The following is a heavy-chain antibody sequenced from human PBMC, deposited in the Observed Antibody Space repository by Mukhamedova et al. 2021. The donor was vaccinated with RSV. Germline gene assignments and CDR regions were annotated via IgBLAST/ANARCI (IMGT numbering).Heavy chain of an antibody. CDR3: TTFAVGVNGR. V-gene: IGHV3-15*01. D-gene: IGHD3-10*01. CDR2: IKSKTDGGTT. CDR1: AW. Sequence: AWMSWVHQAPGKGLEWVGRIKSKTDGGTTDYAAPVKDRFTVSRDDSKNTLYLQMNSLKTEDTAVYYCTTFAVGVNGRWGQGTLV. J-gene: IGHJ4*02.